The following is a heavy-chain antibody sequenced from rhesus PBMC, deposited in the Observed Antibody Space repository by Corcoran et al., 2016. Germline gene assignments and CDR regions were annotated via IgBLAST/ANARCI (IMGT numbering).Heavy chain of an antibody. V-gene: IGHV3-100*02. CDR2: ISESGGIT. J-gene: IGHJ4*01. D-gene: IGHD5-12*01. Sequence: DVQLVESGGGLVKPGGSLRLSCVASGFTFSNYEIHWVRQAPGKGLGWVSVISESGGITYYADSVKGRFTISRDNAKNSLFLQMNRLSAEDTAVYYCTRVDTGYFDYWGQGVLVTVSS. CDR1: GFTFSNYE. CDR3: TRVDTGYFDY.